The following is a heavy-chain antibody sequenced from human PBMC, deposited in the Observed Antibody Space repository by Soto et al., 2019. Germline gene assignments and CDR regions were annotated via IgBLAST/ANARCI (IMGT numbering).Heavy chain of an antibody. V-gene: IGHV1-3*01. J-gene: IGHJ6*03. CDR3: ARQGLPYCSGGSCYWVYYYMDV. Sequence: VASVKVSCKASGYTFTSYAMHWVRQAPGQRLEWMGWINAGNGNTKYSQKFQGRVTITRDTSASTAYMELSSLRSEDTAVYYCARQGLPYCSGGSCYWVYYYMDVWGKGTTVTVSS. D-gene: IGHD2-15*01. CDR2: INAGNGNT. CDR1: GYTFTSYA.